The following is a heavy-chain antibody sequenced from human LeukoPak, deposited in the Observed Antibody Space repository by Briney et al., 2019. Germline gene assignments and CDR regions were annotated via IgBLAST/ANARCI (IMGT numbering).Heavy chain of an antibody. D-gene: IGHD6-13*01. J-gene: IGHJ4*02. CDR2: IYSGGST. V-gene: IGHV3-66*01. CDR3: AIIGAAGVSTSATKFDD. Sequence: PGGSLRLSCAASEFSVGSNYMTWVRQAPGKGLEWVSLIYSGGSTYYADSVKGRFTISRDNSKNSVYLQLNSLRAEDTAVYYCAIIGAAGVSTSATKFDDWGQGTLVTVSS. CDR1: EFSVGSNY.